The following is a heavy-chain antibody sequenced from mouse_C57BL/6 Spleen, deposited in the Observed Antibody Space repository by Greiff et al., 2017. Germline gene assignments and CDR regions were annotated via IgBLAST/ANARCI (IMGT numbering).Heavy chain of an antibody. CDR2: IDPSDSET. J-gene: IGHJ4*01. V-gene: IGHV1-52*01. CDR1: GYTFTSYW. Sequence: QVQLKQPGAELVRPGSSVKLSCKASGYTFTSYWMHWVKQRPIQGLEWIGNIDPSDSETHYNQKFKDKATLTVDKSSSTAYMQLSSLTSEDSAVYYCSRQGSFSGAMDYWGQGTSVTVSS. CDR3: SRQGSFSGAMDY. D-gene: IGHD3-1*01.